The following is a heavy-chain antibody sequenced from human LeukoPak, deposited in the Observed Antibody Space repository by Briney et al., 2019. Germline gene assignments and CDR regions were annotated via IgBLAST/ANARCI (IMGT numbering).Heavy chain of an antibody. D-gene: IGHD3-22*01. CDR3: ARDSQPADYYDNPRNAFDI. V-gene: IGHV1-46*01. J-gene: IGHJ3*02. CDR1: GYTFTSYY. CDR2: INPSGGST. Sequence: ASVKVSCKASGYTFTSYYMHWVRQAPGQGLEWMGIINPSGGSTSYAQKFQGRVTMTRDMSTSTVYMELSSLRSEDTAMYYCARDSQPADYYDNPRNAFDIWGQGTMVTVSS.